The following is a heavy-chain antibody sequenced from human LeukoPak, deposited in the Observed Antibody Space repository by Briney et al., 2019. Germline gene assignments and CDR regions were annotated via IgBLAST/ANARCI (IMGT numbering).Heavy chain of an antibody. CDR2: IWYDGSNK. D-gene: IGHD5-12*01. CDR1: GFTFSSYG. V-gene: IGHV3-33*06. J-gene: IGHJ4*02. Sequence: GGSLRLSCAASGFTFSSYGMHWVRQAPGKGLEWAAVIWYDGSNKYYADSVKGRFTISRDNSKNTLYLQMNSLRAEDTAVYYCAKDSGAKIRYVDYWGQGTLVTVSS. CDR3: AKDSGAKIRYVDY.